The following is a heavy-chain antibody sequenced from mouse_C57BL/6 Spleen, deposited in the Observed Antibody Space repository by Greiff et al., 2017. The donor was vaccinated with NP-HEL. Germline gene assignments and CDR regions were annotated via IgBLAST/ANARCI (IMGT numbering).Heavy chain of an antibody. Sequence: VQLQQSGPELVKPGASVKISCKASGYSFTSYYIHWVKQRPGQGLEWIGWIYPGSGNTKYNEKFKGKATLTADTSSSTAYMQLSSLTSEDAAVYDCASLYGSSSYAMDYWGQGTSVTVSS. V-gene: IGHV1-66*01. D-gene: IGHD1-1*01. CDR2: IYPGSGNT. CDR3: ASLYGSSSYAMDY. J-gene: IGHJ4*01. CDR1: GYSFTSYY.